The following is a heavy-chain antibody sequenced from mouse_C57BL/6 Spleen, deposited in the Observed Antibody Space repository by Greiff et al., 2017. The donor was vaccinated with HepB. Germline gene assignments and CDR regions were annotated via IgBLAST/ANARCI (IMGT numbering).Heavy chain of an antibody. D-gene: IGHD2-5*01. V-gene: IGHV14-4*01. J-gene: IGHJ3*01. Sequence: EVKLMESGAELVRPGASVKLSCTASGFNIKDDYMHWVKQRPEQGLEWIGWIDPENGDTEYASKFQGKATITADTSSNTAYLQRSSLTSEDTAVYYCTCSNSFAYWGQGTLVTVSA. CDR1: GFNIKDDY. CDR3: TCSNSFAY. CDR2: IDPENGDT.